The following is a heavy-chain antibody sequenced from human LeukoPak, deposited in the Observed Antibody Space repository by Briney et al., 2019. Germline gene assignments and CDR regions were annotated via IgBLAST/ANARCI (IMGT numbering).Heavy chain of an antibody. CDR3: ARDRIAAAGTVDY. CDR1: GFTFSSYW. Sequence: GGSLRLSCAASGFTFSSYWMHWVRQAPGKGLVWVSRINSDGSSTSYADSVTGRFTISRDNAKNTLYLQMNSLRAEDTAVYYCARDRIAAAGTVDYWGQGTLVTVSS. J-gene: IGHJ4*02. V-gene: IGHV3-74*01. D-gene: IGHD6-13*01. CDR2: INSDGSST.